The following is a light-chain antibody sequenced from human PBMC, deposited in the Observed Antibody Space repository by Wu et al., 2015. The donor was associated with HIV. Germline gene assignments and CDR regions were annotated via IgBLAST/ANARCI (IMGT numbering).Light chain of an antibody. CDR1: QSVSRY. Sequence: EIVLTQSPGTLSLSPGERATLSCRASQSVSRYLAWYQQKPGQAPRLLIYGASSRATGIPDRFSGSGSGTDFTLTISRLEPEDLAVYYCQQYESSLWTFGQGPRWKSN. V-gene: IGKV3-20*01. J-gene: IGKJ1*01. CDR2: GAS. CDR3: QQYESSLWT.